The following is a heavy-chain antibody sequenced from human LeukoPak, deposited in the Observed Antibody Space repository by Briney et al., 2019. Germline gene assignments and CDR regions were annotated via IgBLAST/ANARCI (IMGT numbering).Heavy chain of an antibody. Sequence: PSESLFLTCTVSGGSISSYYWSWIRQPPGKGLEWIGYTYYSGSTKYSPSLKSRVTISVDTSTNQFSLKLSSVTAADTAVYYCARHRWELALGFDSWGQGTLVTVSS. D-gene: IGHD1-26*01. CDR3: ARHRWELALGFDS. CDR2: TYYSGST. J-gene: IGHJ4*02. CDR1: GGSISSYY. V-gene: IGHV4-59*08.